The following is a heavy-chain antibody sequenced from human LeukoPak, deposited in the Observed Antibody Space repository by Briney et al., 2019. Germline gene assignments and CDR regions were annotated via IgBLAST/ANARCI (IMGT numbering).Heavy chain of an antibody. J-gene: IGHJ4*02. Sequence: GGSLRLSCAASGFTFHDYAMHWVRQAPGKGLEWVSLISISGDDKYYAESMKGRFTISRDNSKNSLYLQMNSLRAEDTAVYYCGKDVGATRVYDYWGQGTLVTVSS. D-gene: IGHD1-26*01. CDR1: GFTFHDYA. V-gene: IGHV3-43*02. CDR2: ISISGDDK. CDR3: GKDVGATRVYDY.